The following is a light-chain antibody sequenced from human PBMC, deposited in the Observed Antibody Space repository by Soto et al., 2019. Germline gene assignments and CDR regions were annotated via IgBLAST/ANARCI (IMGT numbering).Light chain of an antibody. CDR2: DAS. CDR3: QQYNAYCT. Sequence: DFQMTQSPSTLSASVLDIVTMTFRASQNIRSRLAWFQQKPGKAPKLLIYDASSLESGVPQRFSGSGSGTEFTLTISSLQTDDSATYFCQQYNAYCTFGQGTKVDIK. J-gene: IGKJ1*01. V-gene: IGKV1-5*01. CDR1: QNIRSR.